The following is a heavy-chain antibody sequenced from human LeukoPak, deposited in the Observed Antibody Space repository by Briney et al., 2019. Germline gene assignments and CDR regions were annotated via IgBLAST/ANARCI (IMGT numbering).Heavy chain of an antibody. V-gene: IGHV3-23*01. J-gene: IGHJ5*01. CDR2: INANSGTT. D-gene: IGHD6-19*01. Sequence: GGSLRLSCTASGFAFSVYAMSWLRQPPGKGLEWVSTINANSGTTSYAASVRGRFTISRDNSKNTLYLKLNTLRADDTATYYSAKPISGGLAVTADWFHPWGQGTLVVVSS. CDR1: GFAFSVYA. CDR3: AKPISGGLAVTADWFHP.